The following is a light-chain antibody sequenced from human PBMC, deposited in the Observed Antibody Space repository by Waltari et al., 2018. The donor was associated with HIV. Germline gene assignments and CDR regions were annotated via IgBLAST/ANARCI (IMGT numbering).Light chain of an antibody. CDR2: WAS. CDR1: QSVLSSSNNKNY. J-gene: IGKJ1*01. V-gene: IGKV4-1*01. Sequence: DIVMTQSPDSLAVSLGERATINCKSSQSVLSSSNNKNYLSWYQQKPGQPPKLLIYWASTRESGVPDRFSGSGSGTDFTLTISSLQAEDVAVYYCQQHYSTPWTFGQGT. CDR3: QQHYSTPWT.